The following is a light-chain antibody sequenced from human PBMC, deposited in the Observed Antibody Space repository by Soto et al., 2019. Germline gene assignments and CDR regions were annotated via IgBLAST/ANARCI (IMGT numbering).Light chain of an antibody. Sequence: DIQMTQSPSSLSASVGDRVTITCRASQNIRNYLNWYQQRPGKTPNLLVYAASNLRSGVPSRFSGGGSGTLFTLTITTLQPEDFATYYCQQIHSTSSYTFGQGTRVDIK. CDR3: QQIHSTSSYT. CDR1: QNIRNY. V-gene: IGKV1-39*01. J-gene: IGKJ2*01. CDR2: AAS.